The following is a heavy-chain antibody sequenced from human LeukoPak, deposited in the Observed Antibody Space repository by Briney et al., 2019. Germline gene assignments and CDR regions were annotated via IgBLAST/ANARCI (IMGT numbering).Heavy chain of an antibody. CDR2: IIPIFGTA. J-gene: IGHJ3*02. CDR3: ARGGITIFGVVINHDAFDI. Sequence: SVKVSCKASGGTFSSYAISWVRQAPGQGLEWMGGIIPIFGTANYAQKFQGRVTITTDESTSTAYMELSSLRSEDTAVYYCARGGITIFGVVINHDAFDIWGQGTMVTVSS. D-gene: IGHD3-3*01. V-gene: IGHV1-69*05. CDR1: GGTFSSYA.